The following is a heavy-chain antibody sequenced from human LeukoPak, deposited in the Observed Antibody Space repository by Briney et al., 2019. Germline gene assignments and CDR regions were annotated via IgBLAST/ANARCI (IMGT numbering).Heavy chain of an antibody. Sequence: GASVKVSCKASGYTFTSYDINWVRQATGQGLEWMGWMNPNSGNTGYAQKFQGRVTMTRNTSISTAYMELSSLRSEDTAVYYCARKGISSGDTYGVFDIWGQGTMVTVSS. D-gene: IGHD3-22*01. CDR1: GYTFTSYD. CDR3: ARKGISSGDTYGVFDI. J-gene: IGHJ3*02. V-gene: IGHV1-8*01. CDR2: MNPNSGNT.